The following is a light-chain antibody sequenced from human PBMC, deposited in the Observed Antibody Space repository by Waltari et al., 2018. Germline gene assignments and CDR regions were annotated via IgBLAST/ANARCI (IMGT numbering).Light chain of an antibody. CDR2: GIS. J-gene: IGKJ4*01. CDR1: QSISSSY. V-gene: IGKV3-15*01. CDR3: QQYDNWSLT. Sequence: ETVLTQSPATLSVSPGERATLSCRASQSISSSYFAWYQQKPGQAPRLLISGISTRATGIPARFSGSGSGTEFTLTISSLQSEDFAVYYCQQYDNWSLTFGGGTKVEIK.